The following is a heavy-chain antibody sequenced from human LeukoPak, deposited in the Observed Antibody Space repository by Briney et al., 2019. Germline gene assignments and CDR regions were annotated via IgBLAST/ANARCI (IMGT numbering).Heavy chain of an antibody. CDR2: IKQDGSEK. V-gene: IGHV3-7*01. CDR3: AREFTIQSSYYYYYYMDV. CDR1: GFTFSSYW. J-gene: IGHJ6*03. Sequence: GGSLRLSCAASGFTFSSYWMSWVRQAPGKGLEWVANIKQDGSEKYYVDSVKGRFTISRDNAKNSLYLQMNSLRAEDTAVYYCAREFTIQSSYYYYYYMDVWGKGTTVTVSS. D-gene: IGHD2-2*02.